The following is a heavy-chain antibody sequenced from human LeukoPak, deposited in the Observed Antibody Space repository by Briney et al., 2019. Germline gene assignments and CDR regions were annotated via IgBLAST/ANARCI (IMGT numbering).Heavy chain of an antibody. CDR1: GGFISSYY. CDR3: AGRLLWRYFDY. V-gene: IGHV4-59*08. Sequence: PSETLSLTCTVSGGFISSYYWSWIRQPPGKGLEWIGYIYYSGSTNYNPSLKSRVTISVDTSKNQFSLKLSSVTAADTAVYYCAGRLLWRYFDYWGQGTLVTVSS. D-gene: IGHD3-10*01. J-gene: IGHJ4*02. CDR2: IYYSGST.